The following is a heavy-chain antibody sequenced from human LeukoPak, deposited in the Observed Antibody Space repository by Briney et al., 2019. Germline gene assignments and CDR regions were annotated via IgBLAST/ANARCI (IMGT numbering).Heavy chain of an antibody. J-gene: IGHJ5*02. Sequence: SETLSLTCAVSGGSISSSNWWSWVRQPPGKGLEWIGEIHHSGSTNYNPSLKSRVTISVDKSKNQFSLKLNSVTAADTAVYYCARVVAAAGNNWFDPWGQGTLVTVSS. CDR3: ARVVAAAGNNWFDP. CDR1: GGSISSSNW. V-gene: IGHV4-4*02. D-gene: IGHD6-13*01. CDR2: IHHSGST.